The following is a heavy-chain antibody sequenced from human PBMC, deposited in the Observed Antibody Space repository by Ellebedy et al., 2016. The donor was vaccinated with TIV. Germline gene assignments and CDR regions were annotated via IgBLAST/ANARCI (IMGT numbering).Heavy chain of an antibody. Sequence: GESLKISCAASGFTFSSYGMHWVRQAPGKGLEWVAVIWYDGSNKYYADSVKGRFTISRDNSKNTLYLQMNSLRAEDTAVYYCARGHSSGWYKYYGMDVWGQGTTVTVSS. J-gene: IGHJ6*02. CDR3: ARGHSSGWYKYYGMDV. V-gene: IGHV3-33*01. D-gene: IGHD6-19*01. CDR2: IWYDGSNK. CDR1: GFTFSSYG.